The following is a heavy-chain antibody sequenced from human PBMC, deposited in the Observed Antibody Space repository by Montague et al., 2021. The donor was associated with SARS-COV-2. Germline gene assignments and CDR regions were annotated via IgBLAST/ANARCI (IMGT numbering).Heavy chain of an antibody. J-gene: IGHJ6*02. Sequence: SETLSLTCTVAGGSISSSRYYWVCIRQPPGKGRDWIGNIYYGRNSYYTPSRRGPVTISVDTCKNQFSLKLSSVTAADTAVYYSAVRVTGTTVHYYYYGMDVWGQGTTVTVSS. D-gene: IGHD1-20*01. CDR2: IYYGRNS. CDR1: GGSISSSRYY. CDR3: AVRVTGTTVHYYYYGMDV. V-gene: IGHV4-39*01.